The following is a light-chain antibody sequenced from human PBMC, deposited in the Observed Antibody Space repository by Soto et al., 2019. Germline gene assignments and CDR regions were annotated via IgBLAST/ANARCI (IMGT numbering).Light chain of an antibody. J-gene: IGLJ2*01. CDR3: CSYAGNSVV. Sequence: QLVLTQPASVSGSPGQSITISCTGSSSDVGSYNLVSWYQHHPGKAPKLMIFEGSKRPSGVSNRFSGSKSVNTASLTISGLQAEDEADYYCCSYAGNSVVFGGGTKLTVL. CDR2: EGS. V-gene: IGLV2-23*01. CDR1: SSDVGSYNL.